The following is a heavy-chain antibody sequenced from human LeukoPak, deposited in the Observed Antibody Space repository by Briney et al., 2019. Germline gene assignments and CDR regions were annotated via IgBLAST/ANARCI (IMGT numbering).Heavy chain of an antibody. J-gene: IGHJ4*02. V-gene: IGHV3-48*04. Sequence: GGSLRLSCAASGFMFNSYSMNWVRQAPGKGLEWISYISTSSTTVHYADAVKGRFTISRDDAKNLLFLQMNSLRVEDTAVYYRARDSGAKGDYWGQGTLVTVSS. D-gene: IGHD1-1*01. CDR2: ISTSSTTV. CDR3: ARDSGAKGDY. CDR1: GFMFNSYS.